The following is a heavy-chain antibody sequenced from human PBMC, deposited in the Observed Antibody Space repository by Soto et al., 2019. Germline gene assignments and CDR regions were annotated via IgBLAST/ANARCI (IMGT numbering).Heavy chain of an antibody. Sequence: EVQLVESGGGLVQPGGSLRLSCVASGFTFRSYSLNWVRQAPGKGLEWVSYISSSSGTIYYADSVKGRFTISRDNAEKSLSLQITSLRDDDTAVYYCAREDPGSANADDMDVWGQGTTVTVSS. CDR3: AREDPGSANADDMDV. CDR1: GFTFRSYS. V-gene: IGHV3-48*02. J-gene: IGHJ6*02. CDR2: ISSSSGTI. D-gene: IGHD3-10*01.